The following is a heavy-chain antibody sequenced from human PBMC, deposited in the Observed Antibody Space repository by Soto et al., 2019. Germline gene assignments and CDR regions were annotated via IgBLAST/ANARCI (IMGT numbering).Heavy chain of an antibody. CDR3: ARVRGDYIVVVPAAPDAFDI. Sequence: GSLRLSCAASGFTFSSYSMNWVRQAPGKGLEWVSSISSSSSYIYYADSVKGRFTISRDNAKNSLYLQMNSLRAEDTAVYYCARVRGDYIVVVPAAPDAFDIWGQGTMVTVSS. CDR2: ISSSSSYI. CDR1: GFTFSSYS. V-gene: IGHV3-21*01. J-gene: IGHJ3*02. D-gene: IGHD2-2*01.